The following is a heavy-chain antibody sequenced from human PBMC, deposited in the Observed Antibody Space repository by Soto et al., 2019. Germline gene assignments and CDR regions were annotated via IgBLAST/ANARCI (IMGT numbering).Heavy chain of an antibody. CDR2: IYYSGST. Sequence: SETLSLTCTVSGGSISSYYWSWIRQPPGKGLEWIGYIYYSGSTNYNPSLKSRVTISVDTSKNQFSLKLSSVTAADTAVYYCARLYSSSSHYYYYGMDVWGQGTTVTVSS. D-gene: IGHD6-6*01. CDR3: ARLYSSSSHYYYYGMDV. J-gene: IGHJ6*02. V-gene: IGHV4-59*01. CDR1: GGSISSYY.